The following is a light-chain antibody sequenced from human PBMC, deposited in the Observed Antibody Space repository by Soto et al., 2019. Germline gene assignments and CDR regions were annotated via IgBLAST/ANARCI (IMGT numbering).Light chain of an antibody. CDR2: GNS. Sequence: QSVLTQPPSVSGAPGQRVTISCTGSSSNIGAGYDVHWYQQLPGTAPQLLISGNSNRPSGVPDRFSGSKSGTSASLAITGLQAEDEADYYCQSYDSSLSGSVFGGGTQLTVL. CDR3: QSYDSSLSGSV. V-gene: IGLV1-40*01. CDR1: SSNIGAGYD. J-gene: IGLJ2*01.